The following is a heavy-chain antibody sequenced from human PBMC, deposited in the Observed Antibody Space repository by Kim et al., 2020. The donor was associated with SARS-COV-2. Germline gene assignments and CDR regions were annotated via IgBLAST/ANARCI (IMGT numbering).Heavy chain of an antibody. CDR1: GGSISSSNW. J-gene: IGHJ4*02. CDR2: IYHSGST. Sequence: SETLSLTCAVSGGSISSSNWWSWVRQPPGKGLEWIGEIYHSGSTNYNPSLKSRVTISVDKSKNQFSLKLSSVTAADTAVYYCARGHYGDYEPFPHFDYWGQGTLVTVSS. D-gene: IGHD4-17*01. CDR3: ARGHYGDYEPFPHFDY. V-gene: IGHV4-4*02.